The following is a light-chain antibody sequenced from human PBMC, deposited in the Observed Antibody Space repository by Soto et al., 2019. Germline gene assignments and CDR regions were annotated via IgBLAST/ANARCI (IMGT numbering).Light chain of an antibody. CDR3: QHHDNWPYT. V-gene: IGKV3-15*01. Sequence: EIAMTQSPATLSVSPGERATLSCRASQSVSSNLAWYQQKPGQAPRLLISDASTRATGIPARFSGSGSGTEFTLTISSLQSEDFAVYYCQHHDNWPYTFGQGTRLEIK. CDR1: QSVSSN. CDR2: DAS. J-gene: IGKJ2*01.